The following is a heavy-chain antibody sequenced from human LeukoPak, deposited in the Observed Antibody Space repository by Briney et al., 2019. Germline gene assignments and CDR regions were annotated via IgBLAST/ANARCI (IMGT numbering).Heavy chain of an antibody. D-gene: IGHD6-13*01. CDR2: IKQDGRAK. CDR3: ARDWQQLCF. CDR1: GFTFSSYW. J-gene: IGHJ4*02. V-gene: IGHV3-7*04. Sequence: RGSLRLSCVAPGFTFSSYWMSWGRQAPRKGLEWVANIKQDGRAKYYVDSVKGRFPISRDNPKNSLYLQMNSLRDEYTAVYDCARDWQQLCFWGQGTLVIVSS.